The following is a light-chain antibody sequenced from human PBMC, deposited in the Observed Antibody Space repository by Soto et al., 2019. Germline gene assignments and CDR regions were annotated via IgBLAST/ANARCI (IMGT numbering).Light chain of an antibody. Sequence: DIVMTQSPLSLPVTPGEPASISCRSSQSLLHSNGFNYLDWYLQKPGQSPQLLIYLGSYRASGVPERFSGGGSGTDFTLKISRVEADDVGVYYCLQTLQTPYTFGQGTKLEIK. V-gene: IGKV2-28*01. J-gene: IGKJ2*01. CDR2: LGS. CDR3: LQTLQTPYT. CDR1: QSLLHSNGFNY.